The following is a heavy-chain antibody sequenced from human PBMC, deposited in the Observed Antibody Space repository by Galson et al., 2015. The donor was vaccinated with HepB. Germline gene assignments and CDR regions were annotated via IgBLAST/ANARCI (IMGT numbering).Heavy chain of an antibody. CDR3: ARVMTVTNYYYYGMDV. Sequence: SLRLSCAASGFTFDDYAMHWVRQAPGKGLEWVSGISWNSGSIGYADSVKGRFTISRDNAKNSLYLQMNSLRAEDTALYYCARVMTVTNYYYYGMDVWGQGTTVTVSS. D-gene: IGHD4-17*01. J-gene: IGHJ6*02. V-gene: IGHV3-9*01. CDR1: GFTFDDYA. CDR2: ISWNSGSI.